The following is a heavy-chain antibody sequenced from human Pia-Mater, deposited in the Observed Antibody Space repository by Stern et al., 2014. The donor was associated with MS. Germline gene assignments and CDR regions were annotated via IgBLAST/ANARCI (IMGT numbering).Heavy chain of an antibody. J-gene: IGHJ4*02. Sequence: EVQLVESGGGLVQPGGSLRLSCAASGFTFSRYAMTWVRQAPGKGLEWVSAISNSGDYTYHADSVKGRFSISRDNSKNTLYLQMNSLRADDTAVYYCAKAYFYDSSGNFYYCGQGTLVTVSS. CDR2: ISNSGDYT. CDR3: AKAYFYDSSGNFYY. V-gene: IGHV3-23*04. D-gene: IGHD3-22*01. CDR1: GFTFSRYA.